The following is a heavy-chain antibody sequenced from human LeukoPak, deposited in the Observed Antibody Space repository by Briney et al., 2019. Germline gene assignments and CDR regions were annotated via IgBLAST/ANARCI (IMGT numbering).Heavy chain of an antibody. V-gene: IGHV4-59*01. CDR3: ARDSRSYERSGYYHFDY. CDR2: IYYNGSP. CDR1: GAPLISYY. Sequence: PLETLSLTCTVSGAPLISYYWNWIRQPPGKGLEWIGYIYYNGSPNYNPSLKSRVTMSQDTSKNQISLKLTSVTAADTAVYYCARDSRSYERSGYYHFDYWGQGSLVTVSS. D-gene: IGHD3-22*01. J-gene: IGHJ4*02.